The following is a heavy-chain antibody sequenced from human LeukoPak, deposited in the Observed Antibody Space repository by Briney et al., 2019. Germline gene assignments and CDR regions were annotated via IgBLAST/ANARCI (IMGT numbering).Heavy chain of an antibody. CDR1: GYTFTAYH. J-gene: IGHJ4*01. CDR2: IDPNNGVT. CDR3: ATESTVAGSTLAY. V-gene: IGHV1-2*02. Sequence: ASVKVSCKASGYTFTAYHLHGVRQAPGQGLEWGGWIDPNNGVTGSAQNFQGRVTMTRDTSISTAYMELNRLSSDDTAVFYCATESTVAGSTLAYWGHGTLVTVSS. D-gene: IGHD6-19*01.